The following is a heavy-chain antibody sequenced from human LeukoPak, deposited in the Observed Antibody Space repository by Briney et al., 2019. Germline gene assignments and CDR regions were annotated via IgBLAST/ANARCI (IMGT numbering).Heavy chain of an antibody. CDR3: ARSPGPNRFDP. CDR1: RHSFTSDW. Sequence: GESLKISCKCSRHSFTSDWIGWVRHGPGKGLEWMGIIYPGDSDTRYSPSFQGQVTISADTSISTAYMQWSSLKASDTAMYYCARSPGPNRFDPWGQGTLVTVSS. CDR2: IYPGDSDT. J-gene: IGHJ5*02. V-gene: IGHV5-51*01.